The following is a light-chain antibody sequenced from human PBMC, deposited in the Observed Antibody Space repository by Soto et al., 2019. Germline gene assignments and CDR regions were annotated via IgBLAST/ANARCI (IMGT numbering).Light chain of an antibody. J-gene: IGLJ1*01. Sequence: QSVLTQPASVSGSPGQSITISCTGTSSEVGGYNYVSWYQQHPGKAPKFMIYDVSNRPSGVSNRFSGSKSGNTASLTISGLQAEDEADYYCCSYTTSNTRQIVFGTGTKLTVL. CDR2: DVS. CDR3: CSYTTSNTRQIV. V-gene: IGLV2-14*01. CDR1: SSEVGGYNY.